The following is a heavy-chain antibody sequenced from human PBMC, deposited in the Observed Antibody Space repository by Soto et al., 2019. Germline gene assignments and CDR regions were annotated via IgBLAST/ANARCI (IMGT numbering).Heavy chain of an antibody. CDR2: IGTAGDT. J-gene: IGHJ4*02. D-gene: IGHD6-19*01. CDR1: GFTFSSYD. CDR3: ARGAVAGSWVRGGGYFDY. Sequence: GGSLRLSCAASGFTFSSYDMHWVRQATGKGLEWVSAIGTAGDTYYPGSVKGRFTISRENAKNSLYLQMNSLRAEDTAVYYCARGAVAGSWVRGGGYFDYWGQGTLVTVSS. V-gene: IGHV3-13*01.